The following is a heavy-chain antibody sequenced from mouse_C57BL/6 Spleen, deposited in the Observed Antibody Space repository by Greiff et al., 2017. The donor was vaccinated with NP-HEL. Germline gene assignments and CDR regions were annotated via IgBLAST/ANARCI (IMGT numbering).Heavy chain of an antibody. CDR2: INPSNGGT. J-gene: IGHJ2*01. Sequence: GQGLEWIGNINPSNGGTNYNEKFKSKATLTVDKSSSTAYMQLSSLTSEDSAVYYCARFTTLFDYWGQGTTLTVSS. D-gene: IGHD1-1*01. CDR3: ARFTTLFDY. V-gene: IGHV1-53*01.